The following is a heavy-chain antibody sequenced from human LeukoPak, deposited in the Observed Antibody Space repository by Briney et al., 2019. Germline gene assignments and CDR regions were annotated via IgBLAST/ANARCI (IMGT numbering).Heavy chain of an antibody. CDR3: AKDNRRHYTSGPNPDSLH. J-gene: IGHJ4*02. Sequence: GGSLRLSCAASGFTFSSYGMHWVRQPPGKGLEWVSGISWNSGSIDYADSVKGRFTISRDNAKNSLYLQMSSLGVEDTAFYYCAKDNRRHYTSGPNPDSLHWGQGALVTVSS. D-gene: IGHD6-19*01. CDR2: ISWNSGSI. V-gene: IGHV3-9*01. CDR1: GFTFSSYG.